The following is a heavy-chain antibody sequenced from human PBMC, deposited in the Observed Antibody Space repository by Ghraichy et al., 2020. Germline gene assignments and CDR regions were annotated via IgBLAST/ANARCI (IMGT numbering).Heavy chain of an antibody. Sequence: SETLSLTCAVYGGSFSGYYWSWIRQPPGKGLEWIGEINHSGSTNYNPSLKSRVTISVDTSKNQFSLKLSSVTAADTAVYYCASRERSPYIAAAGKTPNDYWGQGTLVTVSS. CDR2: INHSGST. J-gene: IGHJ4*02. CDR1: GGSFSGYY. D-gene: IGHD6-13*01. CDR3: ASRERSPYIAAAGKTPNDY. V-gene: IGHV4-34*01.